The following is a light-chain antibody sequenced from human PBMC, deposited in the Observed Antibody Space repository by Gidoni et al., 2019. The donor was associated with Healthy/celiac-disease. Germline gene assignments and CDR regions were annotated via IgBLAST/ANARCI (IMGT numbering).Light chain of an antibody. V-gene: IGLV1-40*01. CDR2: GNS. Sequence: QSVLTQPPSVSGPPGQRVTISCTGSSSNIGAGYDVHWYQQLPGTAPKLLIYGNSNRPSGVPDRFSGSKSGTSASLAITGLQAEDEADYYCQSYDSSLSGSYVFGTGTKVXV. J-gene: IGLJ1*01. CDR1: SSNIGAGYD. CDR3: QSYDSSLSGSYV.